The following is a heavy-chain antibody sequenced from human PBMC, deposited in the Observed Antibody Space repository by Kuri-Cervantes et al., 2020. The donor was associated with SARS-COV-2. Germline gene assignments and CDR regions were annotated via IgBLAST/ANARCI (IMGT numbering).Heavy chain of an antibody. J-gene: IGHJ4*02. D-gene: IGHD3-16*02. CDR1: GYTFSDYY. CDR3: ATSIYVWGSYRLAGFPDY. CDR2: INPKTGGA. Sequence: ASVKVSCKASGYTFSDYYIHWVRQAPGQGLEWMGWINPKTGGAKYAQKFQGRVTMTEDTSTVTAYMELSSLRSEDTAVYYCATSIYVWGSYRLAGFPDYWGQGTLVTVSS. V-gene: IGHV1-2*02.